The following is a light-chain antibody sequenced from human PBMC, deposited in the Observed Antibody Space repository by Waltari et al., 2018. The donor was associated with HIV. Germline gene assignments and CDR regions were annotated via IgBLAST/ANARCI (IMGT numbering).Light chain of an antibody. CDR2: GAS. CDR3: HQRSNWPIT. CDR1: QSVSSY. Sequence: EIVLTQSPGTLTLSPGERATLSCRARQSVSSYLAWYQQKPGQAPRLLIYGASSRATGIPARFSGSGAGTDFTLTNSSLEPGDFGVYYCHQRSNWPITFGQGTRLEIK. J-gene: IGKJ5*01. V-gene: IGKV3-11*01.